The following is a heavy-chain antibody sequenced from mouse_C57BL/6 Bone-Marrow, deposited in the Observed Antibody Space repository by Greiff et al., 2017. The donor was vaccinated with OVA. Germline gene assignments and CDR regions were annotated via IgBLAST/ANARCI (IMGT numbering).Heavy chain of an antibody. CDR3: ARDSSITTVVATDFDY. J-gene: IGHJ2*01. CDR2: IDPANGNT. Sequence: EVQLQQSVAELVRPGASVKLSCTASGFNIKNTYMHWVKQRPEQGLEWIGRIDPANGNTKYAPKFQGKATITADTSSNTAYLQLSSLTSEDTAIYYCARDSSITTVVATDFDYWGQGTTLTVSS. CDR1: GFNIKNTY. D-gene: IGHD1-1*01. V-gene: IGHV14-3*01.